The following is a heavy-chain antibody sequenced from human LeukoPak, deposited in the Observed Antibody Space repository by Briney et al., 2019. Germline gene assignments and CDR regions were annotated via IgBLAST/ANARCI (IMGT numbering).Heavy chain of an antibody. Sequence: GSLRLSCAASGFTFSSYAMSGVRQAPGKGLEWVSAISGSGGSTYYADSVKGRFTISRGNSKNTLYLQMNSLRAEDTAVYYCAKVPKYYYGSGLDYWGQGTLVTVSS. D-gene: IGHD3-10*01. J-gene: IGHJ4*02. V-gene: IGHV3-23*01. CDR1: GFTFSSYA. CDR3: AKVPKYYYGSGLDY. CDR2: ISGSGGST.